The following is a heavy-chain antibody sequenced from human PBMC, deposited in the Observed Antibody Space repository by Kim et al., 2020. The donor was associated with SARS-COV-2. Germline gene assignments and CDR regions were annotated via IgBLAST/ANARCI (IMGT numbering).Heavy chain of an antibody. CDR2: INQDGSEK. CDR1: GFTFSSYW. V-gene: IGHV3-7*03. J-gene: IGHJ4*02. Sequence: GGSLRLSCAASGFTFSSYWMSWVRQAPGKGLEWVSNINQDGSEKYYGDSVKGRFTISRDNAKNSLYLQMNSLRAEDTAVYYCAKAPEVNSYGSFFDSWGQGHLVTVSS. D-gene: IGHD5-18*01. CDR3: AKAPEVNSYGSFFDS.